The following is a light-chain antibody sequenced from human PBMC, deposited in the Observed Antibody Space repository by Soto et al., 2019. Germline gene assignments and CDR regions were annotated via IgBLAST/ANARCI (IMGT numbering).Light chain of an antibody. V-gene: IGKV3-20*01. CDR2: GAS. Sequence: ESVVTHSPGTLSLSPGERPTPSCRASQSASSSYLAWYQQKPGQAPRLLIYGASSRATVIPDRFSGSGSGKDFALTISRLEPEDFAVYYCQRYGSSPMTFGQGNKVEI. CDR1: QSASSSY. J-gene: IGKJ1*01. CDR3: QRYGSSPMT.